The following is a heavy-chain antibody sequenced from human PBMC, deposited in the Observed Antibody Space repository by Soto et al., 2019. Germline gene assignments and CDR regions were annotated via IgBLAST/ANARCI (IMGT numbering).Heavy chain of an antibody. CDR1: GDSVSSNSAA. V-gene: IGHV6-1*01. D-gene: IGHD6-13*01. CDR2: TYYRSKWYN. J-gene: IGHJ5*02. CDR3: AREKIATAYNLFDP. Sequence: SQTLSLTCAISGDSVSSNSAAWNWIRQSPSRGLEWLGRTYYRSKWYNDYAVSVKSRITINPDTSKNQFSLHLNSVIPDDTAVYYCAREKIATAYNLFDPWGQGTLVTVSS.